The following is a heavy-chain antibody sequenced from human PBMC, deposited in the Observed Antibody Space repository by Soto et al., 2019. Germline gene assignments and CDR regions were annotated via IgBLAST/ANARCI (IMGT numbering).Heavy chain of an antibody. Sequence: PGGSLRLSWVASGFTFSSHSMNLVRQAPGKGLEWVSYISGGSKSIYYAASVKGRFTISRDNAKNSLYLEMNSLRDEDTAVYSCVRDSRRGYGMDVWGPGTTVTVSS. CDR1: GFTFSSHS. CDR2: ISGGSKSI. CDR3: VRDSRRGYGMDV. J-gene: IGHJ6*02. V-gene: IGHV3-48*02. D-gene: IGHD3-10*01.